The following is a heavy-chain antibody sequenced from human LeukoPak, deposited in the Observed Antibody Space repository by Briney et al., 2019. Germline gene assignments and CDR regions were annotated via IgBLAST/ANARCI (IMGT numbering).Heavy chain of an antibody. CDR3: ARDRYFSY. D-gene: IGHD3-9*01. CDR1: GFTFSRYW. V-gene: IGHV3-7*01. CDR2: IREDGSEK. J-gene: IGHJ4*02. Sequence: GGSLRLSCAASGFTFSRYWMSWVRQAPGKGLEWVANIREDGSEKHYVDSVKGRFSISRDNAKNSVYLQMNSLRAEDTAVYYCARDRYFSYWGQGTLVTVSS.